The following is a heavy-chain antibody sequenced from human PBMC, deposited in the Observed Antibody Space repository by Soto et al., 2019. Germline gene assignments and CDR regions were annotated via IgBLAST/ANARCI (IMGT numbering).Heavy chain of an antibody. V-gene: IGHV3-23*01. CDR2: ISGSGGST. CDR1: GFTFSSYA. J-gene: IGHJ5*02. CDR3: AKDVVPGDIVVVPAAIPWFDP. Sequence: GGSLRLSCAASGFTFSSYAMSWVRQAPGKWLEWVSAISGSGGSTYYADSVKGRFTISRDNSKNTLYLQMNSLRAEDTAVYYCAKDVVPGDIVVVPAAIPWFDPWGQGXLVTVYS. D-gene: IGHD2-2*01.